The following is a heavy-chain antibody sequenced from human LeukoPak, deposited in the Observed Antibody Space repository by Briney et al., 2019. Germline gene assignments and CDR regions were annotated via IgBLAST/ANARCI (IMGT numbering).Heavy chain of an antibody. CDR3: TKRIDGAGSDYIDV. J-gene: IGHJ4*02. CDR2: IRGTDGTT. D-gene: IGHD3-10*01. Sequence: GGSRRHSCADSGFTLRIYVKNGARAALEEGIEWVSGIRGTDGTTFYATFVKCLFAISTDNSTNTLYLQMNNLRADDTAVSWCTKRIDGAGSDYIDVWGQGTVVTVSS. V-gene: IGHV3-23*01. CDR1: GFTLRIYV.